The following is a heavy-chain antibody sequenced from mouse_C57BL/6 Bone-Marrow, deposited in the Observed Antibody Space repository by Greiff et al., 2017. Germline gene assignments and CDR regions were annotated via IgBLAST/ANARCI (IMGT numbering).Heavy chain of an antibody. D-gene: IGHD2-3*01. CDR3: SSFDGNYFDF. CDR2: IDPEIGDT. J-gene: IGHJ2*01. CDR1: GFNIKDDY. Sequence: VQLQQSGAELVGPGASVKLSCTASGFNIKDDYIHWVKQRPEQGLEWIGWIDPEIGDTEYASKFQGKATITSDTSSNTAYLQLSSLTSEDTAVYYCSSFDGNYFDFWGQGTPLTVAS. V-gene: IGHV14-4*01.